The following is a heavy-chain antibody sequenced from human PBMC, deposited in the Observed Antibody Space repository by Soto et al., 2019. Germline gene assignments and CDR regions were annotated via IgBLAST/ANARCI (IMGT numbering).Heavy chain of an antibody. D-gene: IGHD4-17*01. CDR2: IRTKTNSFAT. CDR3: IRSYGDNTY. CDR1: GFTFSVST. V-gene: IGHV3-73*01. J-gene: IGHJ4*02. Sequence: GGSLRLSCGASGFTFSVSTMHWVRQASGKGLEWVGRIRTKTNSFATAYAASVTGRFTISRDDSKNAAYLQMNSLKTEDTAMYYCIRSYGDNTYWGQGTLVTVSS.